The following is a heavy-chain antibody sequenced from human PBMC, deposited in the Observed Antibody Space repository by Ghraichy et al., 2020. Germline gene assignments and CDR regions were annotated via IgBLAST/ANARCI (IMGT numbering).Heavy chain of an antibody. CDR2: ISSNGGST. V-gene: IGHV3-64D*06. D-gene: IGHD3-10*01. CDR1: GFTFSNYA. J-gene: IGHJ4*02. Sequence: GESLNISCSASGFTFSNYAMHWVRQAPGKGLEYVSAISSNGGSTYYADSVKGRFTISRDNSKNTLYLQMSSLRTEDTAVYYCVKDVSGSGSYYPPDFDYWGQGTLVTVSS. CDR3: VKDVSGSGSYYPPDFDY.